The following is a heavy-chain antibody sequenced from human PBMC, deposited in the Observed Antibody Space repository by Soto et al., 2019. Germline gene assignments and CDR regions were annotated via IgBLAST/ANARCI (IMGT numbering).Heavy chain of an antibody. CDR1: GGSFSSHY. J-gene: IGHJ6*03. CDR3: ARQDGYYYYMDV. CDR2: VFYTGST. Sequence: QLELQESGPGLVKPSETLSLTCTVSGGSFSSHYWSWIRQPPGGGMEWDGYVFYTGSTNYNPSLRSRVLISVDTSKNQFSLKLRSVTAADTAVYYCARQDGYYYYMDVWGKGTTVTVSS. V-gene: IGHV4-59*08.